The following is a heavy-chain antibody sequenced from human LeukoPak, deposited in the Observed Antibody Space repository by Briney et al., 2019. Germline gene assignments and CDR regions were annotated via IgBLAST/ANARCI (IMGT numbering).Heavy chain of an antibody. V-gene: IGHV3-15*01. CDR3: AKVIYGMIVVVPSEYYFDY. Sequence: GGSLRLSCAAPGFTFSNAWMSWVRQAPGKGLEWVGRIKSKTDGGTTDYAAPVKGRFTISRDDSKNTLYLQMNSLRAEDTAVYYCAKVIYGMIVVVPSEYYFDYWGQGTLVTVSS. CDR1: GFTFSNAW. CDR2: IKSKTDGGTT. D-gene: IGHD3-22*01. J-gene: IGHJ4*02.